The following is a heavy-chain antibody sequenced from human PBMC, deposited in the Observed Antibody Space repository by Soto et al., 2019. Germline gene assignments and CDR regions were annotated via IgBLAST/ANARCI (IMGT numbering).Heavy chain of an antibody. D-gene: IGHD3-22*01. J-gene: IGHJ4*02. CDR3: VKGEYYYDGSAYYPFDY. CDR2: ISTDGSRT. CDR1: GLIFIIYL. V-gene: IGHV3-64D*06. Sequence: AAVRLSCSGCGLIFIIYLLHPVRQPPGKGLEYVSFISTDGSRTHYTDSVKGRFTISRDNSKNTAYLQMSSLRPEDTAVYYCVKGEYYYDGSAYYPFDYWGQGRMVTVSS.